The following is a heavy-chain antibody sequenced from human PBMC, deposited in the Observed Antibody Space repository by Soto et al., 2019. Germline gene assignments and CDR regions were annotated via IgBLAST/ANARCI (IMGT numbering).Heavy chain of an antibody. CDR2: ISSSSSTI. V-gene: IGHV3-48*02. CDR1: GFTFSSYS. CDR3: ARGFPKYYYDSSGYYDGNFDY. Sequence: EVQLVESGGGLVQPGGSLRLSCAASGFTFSSYSMNWVRQAPGKGLEWVSYISSSSSTIYYADSVKGRFTISRDNAKNSLYLQMNSLRDEDTAVYYCARGFPKYYYDSSGYYDGNFDYWGQGTLVTVSS. J-gene: IGHJ4*02. D-gene: IGHD3-22*01.